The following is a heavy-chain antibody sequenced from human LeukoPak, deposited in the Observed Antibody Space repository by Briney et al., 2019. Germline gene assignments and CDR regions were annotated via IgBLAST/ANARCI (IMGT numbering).Heavy chain of an antibody. Sequence: ASVKVSCKVSGYTFTSYYMHWVRQAPGQGLEWMGIINPSGGSTSYAQKFQGRVTMTRDTSTSTVYMELSSLRSEDTAVYYCARGCSSTSCSDAFDIWGQGTMVTVSS. V-gene: IGHV1-46*03. D-gene: IGHD2-2*01. CDR2: INPSGGST. CDR3: ARGCSSTSCSDAFDI. J-gene: IGHJ3*02. CDR1: GYTFTSYY.